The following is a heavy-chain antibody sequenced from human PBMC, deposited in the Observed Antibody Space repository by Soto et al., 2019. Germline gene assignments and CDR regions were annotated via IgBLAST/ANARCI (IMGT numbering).Heavy chain of an antibody. Sequence: QVQLQEWGPGVVKPSETLSLTCTVSGGSISGFSWSWIREPSGKGLEWIGYIYDTGSTTYNPSLTSRVTMSVDMSKSQLSLRLTSVTAADTAMYYCARGARSGGYSGSFYEAWGQGALVIISS. CDR1: GGSISGFS. CDR3: ARGARSGGYSGSFYEA. D-gene: IGHD1-26*01. V-gene: IGHV4-59*12. CDR2: IYDTGST. J-gene: IGHJ5*02.